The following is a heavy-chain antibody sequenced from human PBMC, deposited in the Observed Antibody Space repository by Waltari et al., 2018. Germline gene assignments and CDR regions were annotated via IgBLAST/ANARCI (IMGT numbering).Heavy chain of an antibody. J-gene: IGHJ4*02. CDR3: AKDFGSWSRETH. CDR1: GSKFNNYA. D-gene: IGHD6-13*01. Sequence: EVRLLESGGGFVQPGGSLRLSCAASGSKFNNYAMTWVRQTPGKGLEWVSTISSSGGSIYFADSLRGRFAISRDNSKSTLYLQLNSLRAEDTAFYYCAKDFGSWSRETHWGQGTLVTVS. V-gene: IGHV3-23*01. CDR2: ISSSGGSI.